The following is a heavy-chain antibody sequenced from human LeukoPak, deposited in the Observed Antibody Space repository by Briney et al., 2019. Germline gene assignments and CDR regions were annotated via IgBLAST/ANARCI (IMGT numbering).Heavy chain of an antibody. CDR2: ISGSGGST. J-gene: IGHJ6*03. Sequence: GGSLRLSCAASEFTFSSYAMSWVRQAPGKGLEWVSAISGSGGSTYYADSVKGRFTISRDNAKNSLYLQMNSLRAEDTAVYYCARDEQSMVRGVILNYYYYYYMDVWGKGTTVTISS. CDR3: ARDEQSMVRGVILNYYYYYYMDV. V-gene: IGHV3-23*01. CDR1: EFTFSSYA. D-gene: IGHD3-10*01.